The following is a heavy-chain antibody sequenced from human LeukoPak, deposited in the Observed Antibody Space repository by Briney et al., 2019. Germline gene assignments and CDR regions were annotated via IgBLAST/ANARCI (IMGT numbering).Heavy chain of an antibody. CDR3: ARDCSSISCYDALDI. Sequence: GGSLRLSCAASGFTFSSYAMSWVRQAPGKGLEWVANTNQDGSEEYYVDSVKGRFTISRDNAKNSLYLQMNSLRAEDTAVYYCARDCSSISCYDALDIWGQGTMVTVSS. CDR1: GFTFSSYA. CDR2: TNQDGSEE. J-gene: IGHJ3*02. D-gene: IGHD2-2*01. V-gene: IGHV3-7*01.